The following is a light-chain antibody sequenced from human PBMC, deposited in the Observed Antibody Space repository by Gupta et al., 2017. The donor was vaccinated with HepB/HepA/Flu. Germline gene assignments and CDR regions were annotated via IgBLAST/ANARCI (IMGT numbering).Light chain of an antibody. V-gene: IGKV3-11*01. CDR3: QHRLSWPLT. Sequence: VLTQSPATLSLSPGQRATLSCRASENLNHSLAWYHQRPGQSPRFLIYDASGRATGVPPRFSGSGFGTDFTLTIARLESEDLGIYYCQHRLSWPLTFGGGTXVEI. CDR1: ENLNHS. CDR2: DAS. J-gene: IGKJ4*01.